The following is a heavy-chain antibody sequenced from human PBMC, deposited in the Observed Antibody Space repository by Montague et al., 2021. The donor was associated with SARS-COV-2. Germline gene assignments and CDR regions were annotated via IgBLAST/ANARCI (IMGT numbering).Heavy chain of an antibody. CDR1: GGSISSSSYY. V-gene: IGHV4-39*07. J-gene: IGHJ3*02. CDR3: AGKSITMVQGVIMRAFDI. D-gene: IGHD3-10*01. CDR2: IYYSGST. Sequence: SETLSLTCTVSGGSISSSSYYWGRIRQPPGKGLEWIGSIYYSGSTYYNPSLKSRVTISVDTSKNQFSLKLSSVTAADTAVYYCAGKSITMVQGVIMRAFDIWGQGTMVTVSS.